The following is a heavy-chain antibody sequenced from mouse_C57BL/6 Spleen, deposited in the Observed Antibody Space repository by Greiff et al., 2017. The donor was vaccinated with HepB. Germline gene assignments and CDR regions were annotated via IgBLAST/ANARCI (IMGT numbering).Heavy chain of an antibody. CDR2: IYPGSGST. J-gene: IGHJ2*01. V-gene: IGHV1-55*01. Sequence: QVQLQQPGAELVKPGASVKISCKASGYTFTSYWITWVKQRPGHGLEWIGDIYPGSGSTNYNEKFKSKATLTVDTSSSTADMQLSSLTSEDSAVYYGARFRTGGNFDYWGQGTTLTVSS. CDR1: GYTFTSYW. CDR3: ARFRTGGNFDY. D-gene: IGHD4-1*01.